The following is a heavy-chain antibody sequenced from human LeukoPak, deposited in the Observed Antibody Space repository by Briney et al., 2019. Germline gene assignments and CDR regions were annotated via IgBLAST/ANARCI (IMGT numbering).Heavy chain of an antibody. CDR1: GGSISSSNW. D-gene: IGHD1-26*01. CDR3: ARVFIVGATGGFDY. CDR2: IYHSGST. Sequence: PSGTLSLTCAVSGGSISSSNWWSWVRQPPGKELEWIGEIYHSGSTNYNPSLKSRVTISVDKSKNQFSLKLSSVTAADTAVYYCARVFIVGATGGFDYWGQGTLVTVSS. V-gene: IGHV4-4*02. J-gene: IGHJ4*02.